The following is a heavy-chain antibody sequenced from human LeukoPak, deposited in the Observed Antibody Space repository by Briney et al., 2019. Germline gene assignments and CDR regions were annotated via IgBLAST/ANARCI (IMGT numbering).Heavy chain of an antibody. V-gene: IGHV4-31*03. D-gene: IGHD2-15*01. Sequence: SETLSLTCTVSGGSISSGGYYWSWIRQHPGKGLEWIGYIYYSGSIYYNPSLKSRVTISVDTSKNQFSLKLSSVTAADTAVYYCARGYAATLMLDYWGQGTLVTVSS. CDR1: GGSISSGGYY. CDR3: ARGYAATLMLDY. CDR2: IYYSGSI. J-gene: IGHJ4*02.